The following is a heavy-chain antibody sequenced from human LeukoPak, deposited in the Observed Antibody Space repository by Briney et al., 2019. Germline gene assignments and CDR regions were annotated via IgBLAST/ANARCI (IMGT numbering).Heavy chain of an antibody. CDR1: GYTFTGYY. V-gene: IGHV1-2*02. D-gene: IGHD4-17*01. Sequence: ASVKVSCKASGYTFTGYYMHWVRQAPGQGLEWMGWINPNSGGTNYAQKFQGRVTMTRDMSTSTAYMELSSLRSEDTAVYYCAADPNYGDYAGYWGQGTLVTVSS. J-gene: IGHJ4*02. CDR3: AADPNYGDYAGY. CDR2: INPNSGGT.